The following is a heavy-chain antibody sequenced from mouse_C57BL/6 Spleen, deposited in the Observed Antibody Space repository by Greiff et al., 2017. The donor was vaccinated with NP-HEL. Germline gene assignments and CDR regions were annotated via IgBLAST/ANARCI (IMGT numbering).Heavy chain of an antibody. V-gene: IGHV1-80*01. CDR3: AREGGGLWLPYYFDY. Sequence: QVQLKQSGAELVKPGASVKISCKASGYAFSSYWMNWVKQRPGKGLEWIGQIYPGDGDTNYNGKFKGKATLTADKSSSTAYMQLSSLTSEDSAVYFCAREGGGLWLPYYFDYWGQGTTLTVSS. CDR1: GYAFSSYW. D-gene: IGHD2-2*01. J-gene: IGHJ2*01. CDR2: IYPGDGDT.